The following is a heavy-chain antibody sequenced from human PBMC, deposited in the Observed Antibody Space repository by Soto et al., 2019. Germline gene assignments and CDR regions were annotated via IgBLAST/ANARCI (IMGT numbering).Heavy chain of an antibody. CDR3: AKNSSTWLDS. J-gene: IGHJ5*01. CDR1: GYTFSNYG. D-gene: IGHD6-13*01. V-gene: IGHV1-18*01. Sequence: VQLVQSGAELKMPGASVKVSCKTSGYTFSNYGISWVRQAPGQGLEWMGWISIYYSYSHSSPKLHGRLILTTDTSTSIAFMDLRNLKLDDTAVYYCAKNSSTWLDSWGQGTLVTVSS. CDR2: ISIYYSYS.